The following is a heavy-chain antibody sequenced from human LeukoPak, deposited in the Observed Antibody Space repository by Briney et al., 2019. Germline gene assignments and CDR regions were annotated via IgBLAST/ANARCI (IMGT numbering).Heavy chain of an antibody. CDR3: VKDFGRVRGTPDS. D-gene: IGHD3-16*01. J-gene: IGHJ4*02. Sequence: GGSLRLSCSASGFVFSIYTMHWVRLAPGKGPEYVSTISGSGNGGSRYYADSVKGRFTISRDDSKSIVYLQMNGLRSEDTAVYYCVKDFGRVRGTPDSWGQGTLVSVSS. CDR1: GFVFSIYT. V-gene: IGHV3-64D*06. CDR2: ISGSGNGGSR.